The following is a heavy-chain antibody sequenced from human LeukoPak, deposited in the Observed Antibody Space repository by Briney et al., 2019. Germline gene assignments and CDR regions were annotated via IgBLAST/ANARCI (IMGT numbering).Heavy chain of an antibody. Sequence: QPGGSLRLSCAASGFTFSSYSMIWVRQAPGKGLEWVSYISTGSSTIYYADSVKGRFTISIDNAKNSLYLQMNSLRDEDTAVYYCARDVERTGGTYYYGSGSPRGWGQGTLVTVSS. D-gene: IGHD3-10*01. CDR1: GFTFSSYS. V-gene: IGHV3-48*02. CDR3: ARDVERTGGTYYYGSGSPRG. J-gene: IGHJ4*02. CDR2: ISTGSSTI.